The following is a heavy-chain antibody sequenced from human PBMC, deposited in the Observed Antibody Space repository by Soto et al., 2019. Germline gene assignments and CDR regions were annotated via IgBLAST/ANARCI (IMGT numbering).Heavy chain of an antibody. V-gene: IGHV1-69*01. CDR1: GGIFGSHG. J-gene: IGHJ3*01. CDR3: VRDRRIYYSDTHDEFVASDYEV. CDR2: FIPIFRTL. D-gene: IGHD3-22*01. Sequence: QVQLIQSEAEVKKPGSSVMVSCTASGGIFGSHGFSWVRQAPGQRLEWVGGFIPIFRTLTYTEKFQARVRIAADESTNTVYLDLSSLTSEDTAVYYCVRDRRIYYSDTHDEFVASDYEVWGQGTMVSVAS.